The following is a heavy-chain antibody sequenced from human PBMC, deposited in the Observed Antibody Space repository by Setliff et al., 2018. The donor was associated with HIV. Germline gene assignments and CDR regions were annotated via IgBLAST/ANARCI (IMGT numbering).Heavy chain of an antibody. CDR2: ISGSGGST. Sequence: LRLSCAASGFTFSSYAMSWVRQAPGKGLEWVSAISGSGGSTYYADSVKGRFTISRDNSKNTLYLQMNSLRAEDTAVYYCAKDGLRYFDWLSPTKYYFDYWGQGTLVTVSS. CDR1: GFTFSSYA. D-gene: IGHD3-9*01. V-gene: IGHV3-23*01. CDR3: AKDGLRYFDWLSPTKYYFDY. J-gene: IGHJ4*02.